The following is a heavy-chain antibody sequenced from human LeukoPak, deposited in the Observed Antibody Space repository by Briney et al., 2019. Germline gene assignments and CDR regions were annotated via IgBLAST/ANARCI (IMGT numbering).Heavy chain of an antibody. CDR3: ARDPGGGRGFDY. V-gene: IGHV4-39*02. J-gene: IGHJ4*02. Sequence: SETLSLTCTVSGGSISGSSYYWGWIRQPPGKGLEWIGSIYYSGSTYYNPSLRSRVTISVDTSKNQFSLKLSSVTAADTAVYYCARDPGGGRGFDYWGQGTLVTVSS. CDR1: GGSISGSSYY. D-gene: IGHD1-26*01. CDR2: IYYSGST.